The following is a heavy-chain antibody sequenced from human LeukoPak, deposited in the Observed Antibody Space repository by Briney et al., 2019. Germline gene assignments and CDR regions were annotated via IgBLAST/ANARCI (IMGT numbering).Heavy chain of an antibody. D-gene: IGHD3-16*02. V-gene: IGHV1-8*01. CDR2: MNPKSGTR. CDR1: GYTFNHYD. CDR3: AKGLRSDF. J-gene: IGHJ4*02. Sequence: ASVKVSCKASGYTFNHYDVNWVRQAPGQGLEWMGWMNPKSGTRVYAQKFQGRVTMTSDSYINTAYMELTSLTSGDTAVYYCAKGLRSDFWGQGTLVIVS.